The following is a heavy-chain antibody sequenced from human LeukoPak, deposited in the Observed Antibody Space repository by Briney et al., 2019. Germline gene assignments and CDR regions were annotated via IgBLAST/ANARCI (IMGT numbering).Heavy chain of an antibody. CDR1: GFTFSSYA. CDR3: AKDILSRYYYYGMDV. CDR2: ISGSGGST. D-gene: IGHD2/OR15-2a*01. V-gene: IGHV3-23*01. J-gene: IGHJ6*02. Sequence: GGSLRLSCAASGFTFSSYAMSWVRQAPGKGLEWVSAISGSGGSTYYADSVKGRFTISRDNSKNTLYLQMNSLRAEDTAVYYCAKDILSRYYYYGMDVWGQGTTVTVSS.